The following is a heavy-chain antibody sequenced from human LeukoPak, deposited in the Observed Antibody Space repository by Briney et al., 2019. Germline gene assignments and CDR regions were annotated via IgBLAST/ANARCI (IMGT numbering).Heavy chain of an antibody. J-gene: IGHJ3*02. CDR3: SRASEQLRYFDWLLKDSGAFYI. V-gene: IGHV1-18*01. Sequence: ASVKVSCKASGYTFTSYGISWVRQAPGQGLEWMGWISAYNGNTNYAQKLQGRVTMTTDTSTSTAYMELRSLRSDDTAVYYCSRASEQLRYFDWLLKDSGAFYIWGQGKMVTVSS. D-gene: IGHD3-9*01. CDR2: ISAYNGNT. CDR1: GYTFTSYG.